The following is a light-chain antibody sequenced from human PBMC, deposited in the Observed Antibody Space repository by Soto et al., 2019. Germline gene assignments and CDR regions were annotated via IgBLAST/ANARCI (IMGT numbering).Light chain of an antibody. J-gene: IGLJ3*02. Sequence: QAVVTQPPSASGTPGQRVTISCSGSSSSIGSNYVYWYQQLPGTAPKLLIFRNDQRPSGVPDRFSGSKSGTSASLAISGLRSEDEADYYCAAWDDSLRGVVFGGGTKLTVL. CDR2: RND. CDR3: AAWDDSLRGVV. V-gene: IGLV1-47*01. CDR1: SSSIGSNY.